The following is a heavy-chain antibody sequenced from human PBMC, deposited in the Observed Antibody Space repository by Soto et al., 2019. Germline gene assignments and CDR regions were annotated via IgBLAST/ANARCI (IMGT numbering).Heavy chain of an antibody. CDR1: GYTFSNYG. Sequence: ASVKVSCKASGYTFSNYGIAWVRQAPGQGLEWVGWINAYRGNTNYAQKLQGRVTMTADTSTNTAYMELTSLRSDDTAVYFCAREVVSSGYNIVRFDPWGQGTLVTVSS. J-gene: IGHJ5*02. D-gene: IGHD6-19*01. V-gene: IGHV1-18*01. CDR3: AREVVSSGYNIVRFDP. CDR2: INAYRGNT.